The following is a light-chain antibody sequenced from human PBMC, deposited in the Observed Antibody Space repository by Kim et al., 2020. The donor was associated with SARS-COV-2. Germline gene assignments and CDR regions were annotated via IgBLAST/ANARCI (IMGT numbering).Light chain of an antibody. CDR3: SSYTSSHTVV. CDR2: DVS. Sequence: SITISCTGTSSDVGGYNYVSWYQQHPGKAPKLMIYDVSNRPSGVSNRFSGSKSVNTASLTISGLQAEDEADYYCSSYTSSHTVVFGGGTKLTVL. V-gene: IGLV2-14*03. J-gene: IGLJ2*01. CDR1: SSDVGGYNY.